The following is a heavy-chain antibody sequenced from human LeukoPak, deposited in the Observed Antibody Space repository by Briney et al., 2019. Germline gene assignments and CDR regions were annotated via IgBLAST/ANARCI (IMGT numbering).Heavy chain of an antibody. Sequence: GGSLRLSCAASGFTFSGSAMHWVRQASGKGLEWVGRIRSKANSYATAYAASVKGRFTISRDDSKNTAYLQLSSLRADDTAVYYCTRNSGWYGISWGQGTLVTVSS. CDR1: GFTFSGSA. J-gene: IGHJ4*02. V-gene: IGHV3-73*01. CDR2: IRSKANSYAT. D-gene: IGHD6-19*01. CDR3: TRNSGWYGIS.